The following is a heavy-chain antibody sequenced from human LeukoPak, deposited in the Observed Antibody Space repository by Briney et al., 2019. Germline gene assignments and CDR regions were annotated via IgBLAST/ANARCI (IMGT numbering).Heavy chain of an antibody. J-gene: IGHJ4*02. Sequence: GGSLSLFCAPSGFTFSTYSMNWVRQAPGKGLEWVSFISSSSTAIYYADSVKGRFTISRDNAKNSLYLQMNSLRDEDTAVYYCARDLDSYGSGSYSFDYWGQGSLVTVSS. CDR1: GFTFSTYS. V-gene: IGHV3-48*02. CDR2: ISSSSTAI. CDR3: ARDLDSYGSGSYSFDY. D-gene: IGHD3-10*01.